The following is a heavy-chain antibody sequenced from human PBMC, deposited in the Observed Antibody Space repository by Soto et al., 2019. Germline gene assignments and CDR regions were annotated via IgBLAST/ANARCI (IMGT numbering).Heavy chain of an antibody. CDR1: GASINSTSYY. CDR2: VYFSGNT. Sequence: QLQLQESGPGLVKSSETLSLTCTVSGASINSTSYYWGWIRQPPGKGLEWIGSVYFSGNTYYNPSLQSRLTISVDTSKNQFSLKLSSVTAADSAVYFCARKIRYTYGYFPRYIDYWGQGALVTVSS. D-gene: IGHD5-18*01. V-gene: IGHV4-39*01. CDR3: ARKIRYTYGYFPRYIDY. J-gene: IGHJ4*02.